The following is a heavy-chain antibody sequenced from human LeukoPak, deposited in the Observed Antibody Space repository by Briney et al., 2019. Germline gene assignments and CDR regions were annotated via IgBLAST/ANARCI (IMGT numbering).Heavy chain of an antibody. D-gene: IGHD3-9*01. CDR2: ISGSGGST. CDR3: AKDRPVRYFDWLPAFDI. V-gene: IGHV3-23*01. CDR1: GFTFSSYA. Sequence: PGGSLRLSCAASGFTFSSYAMSWVRQAPGKGLEWVSAISGSGGSTYYADSVKGRFTISRDNSKNTLYLQMNSLRAEDTAVYYCAKDRPVRYFDWLPAFDIWGQGTVVTVSS. J-gene: IGHJ3*02.